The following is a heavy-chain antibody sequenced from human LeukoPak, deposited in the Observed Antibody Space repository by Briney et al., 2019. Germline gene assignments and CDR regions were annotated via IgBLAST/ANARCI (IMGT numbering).Heavy chain of an antibody. CDR3: AIGIQLPN. V-gene: IGHV3-7*01. D-gene: IGHD1-1*01. CDR2: IKQDGSQK. CDR1: GFTFTNYW. J-gene: IGHJ4*02. Sequence: GGSLRLSCAASGFTFTNYWMTWVRQAPGQGLEWVANIKQDGSQKNYVDSVKGRFTISRDNVQNSLFLQMNSLRVEDRAVYYCAIGIQLPNWGQGTLVTVSS.